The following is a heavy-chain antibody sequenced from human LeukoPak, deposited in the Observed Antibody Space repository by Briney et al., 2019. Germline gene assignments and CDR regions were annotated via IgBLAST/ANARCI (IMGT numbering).Heavy chain of an antibody. Sequence: LTGGSLRLSCAASGFTISSSYMSWVRQVPGKGLEWVSCIYGADTIYYADFVKDRFTISRDSNRNILYLQMNSLRAEDTAVYYCARGARGVYFDYWGQGTLVTVSS. CDR1: GFTISSSY. V-gene: IGHV3-66*01. CDR3: ARGARGVYFDY. D-gene: IGHD2-8*01. CDR2: IYGADTI. J-gene: IGHJ4*02.